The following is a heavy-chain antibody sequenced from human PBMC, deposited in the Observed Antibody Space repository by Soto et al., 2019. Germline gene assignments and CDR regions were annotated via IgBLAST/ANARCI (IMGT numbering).Heavy chain of an antibody. Sequence: PSETLSLTCTVSGGSISSGAHYWSWIRQHPGKGLEWIGYIYYSGTTYYNPSLKSRLTISVDTSKNQFSLKLSSVTAADTAIYYCARVAVWHAGFDYSGPGTLVTGSS. CDR1: GGSISSGAHY. D-gene: IGHD6-19*01. V-gene: IGHV4-31*03. CDR2: IYYSGTT. J-gene: IGHJ4*02. CDR3: ARVAVWHAGFDY.